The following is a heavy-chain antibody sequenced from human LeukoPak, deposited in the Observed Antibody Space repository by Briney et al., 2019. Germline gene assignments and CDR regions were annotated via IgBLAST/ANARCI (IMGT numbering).Heavy chain of an antibody. CDR3: ARVTSRGGRAYNWFDP. Sequence: SETLSLTCTVSGGSISSSSYYWGWIRQPPGKGLEWIGNIYYSGSTYYTPSLKSRVTISVDTSKNQFSLKLSSVTTADTAVYYCARVTSRGGRAYNWFDPWGQGTLVTVSS. CDR1: GGSISSSSYY. J-gene: IGHJ5*02. D-gene: IGHD3-10*01. CDR2: IYYSGST. V-gene: IGHV4-39*01.